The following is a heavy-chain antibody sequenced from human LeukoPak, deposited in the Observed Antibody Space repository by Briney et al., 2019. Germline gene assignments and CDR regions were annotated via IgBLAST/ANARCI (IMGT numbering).Heavy chain of an antibody. J-gene: IGHJ4*02. V-gene: IGHV3-30*19. CDR2: ISYDGSNK. Sequence: GGSLRLSCAASGFTFSSYGMHWVRQAPGKGLEWVAVISYDGSNKYYADSVKGRFTISRDNSKNTLYLQMNSLISEDTAVYYCARDNDFWSGINYFDCWGQGTLVTVSS. D-gene: IGHD3-3*01. CDR1: GFTFSSYG. CDR3: ARDNDFWSGINYFDC.